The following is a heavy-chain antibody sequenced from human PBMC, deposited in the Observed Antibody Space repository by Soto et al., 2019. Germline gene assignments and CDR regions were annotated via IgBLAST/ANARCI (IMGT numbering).Heavy chain of an antibody. J-gene: IGHJ6*02. CDR2: ISAYNGNT. CDR3: AREERDYGYYDGLHV. CDR1: GYIFSSFG. V-gene: IGHV1-18*01. D-gene: IGHD1-1*01. Sequence: QVQLVQSGAEGKKPGASVKVSCQASGYIFSSFGIIWVRQAPGQGLEWMGWISAYNGNTNYAQKFQGRVTMTTDITPSPAHVELGSLSFDATAGYYGAREERDYGYYDGLHVWRQGTTVTV.